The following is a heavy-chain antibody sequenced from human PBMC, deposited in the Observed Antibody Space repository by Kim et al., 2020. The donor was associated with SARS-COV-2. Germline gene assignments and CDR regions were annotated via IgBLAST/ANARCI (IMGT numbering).Heavy chain of an antibody. CDR3: ARDGDDYGDYALFDY. CDR1: GGSISSYY. CDR2: IYYSGST. J-gene: IGHJ4*02. Sequence: ETLSLTCTVSGGSISSYYWSWIRQPPGKGLEWIGYIYYSGSTNYNPSLKSRVTISADTSKNQFSLKLSSVTAADTAVYYCARDGDDYGDYALFDYWGQGTLVTVSS. V-gene: IGHV4-59*13. D-gene: IGHD4-17*01.